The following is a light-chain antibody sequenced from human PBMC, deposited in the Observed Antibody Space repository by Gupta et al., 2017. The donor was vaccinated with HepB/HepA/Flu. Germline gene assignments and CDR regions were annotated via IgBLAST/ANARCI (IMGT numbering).Light chain of an antibody. Sequence: QSALTQPASVSGSPGQSITISCTGTSSDVGGYNYVSWYQQHPGKAPKLMIYDVSNRPSGVSNRFSCSKSGNTASLTISGLQAEDEADDYCSSYTSSSTLVVFGTGTKVTVL. CDR2: DVS. J-gene: IGLJ1*01. CDR3: SSYTSSSTLVV. CDR1: SSDVGGYNY. V-gene: IGLV2-14*01.